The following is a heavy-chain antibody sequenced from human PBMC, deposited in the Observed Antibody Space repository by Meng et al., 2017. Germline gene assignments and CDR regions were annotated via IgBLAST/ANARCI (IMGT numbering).Heavy chain of an antibody. J-gene: IGHJ4*02. CDR3: ARDSSSGWYHNY. D-gene: IGHD6-19*01. CDR1: GFSVTTSY. Sequence: VQLSGTGGGLIQPVGSLGLSCTASGFSVTTSYMSWVRQAPGKGLEWVSVIYSGGSTYYADSVKGRFSISRDNSKNTLYLQMNSLRAEDTAVYFCARDSSSGWYHNYWGQGTLVTVSS. V-gene: IGHV3-53*02. CDR2: IYSGGST.